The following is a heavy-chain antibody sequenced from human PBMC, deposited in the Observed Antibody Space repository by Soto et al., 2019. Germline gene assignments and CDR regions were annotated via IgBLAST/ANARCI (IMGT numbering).Heavy chain of an antibody. V-gene: IGHV4-59*01. Sequence: SETLSLTCTVSGVSITSYFWGWIRQTPGKGLDWIGSISFSGATYSNPSLKSRVTISVDTYKNQFSLKLSSVTAADTAVYYCARDVKWFDPWGQGTLVTVSS. CDR1: GVSITSYF. CDR3: ARDVKWFDP. J-gene: IGHJ5*02. CDR2: ISFSGAT.